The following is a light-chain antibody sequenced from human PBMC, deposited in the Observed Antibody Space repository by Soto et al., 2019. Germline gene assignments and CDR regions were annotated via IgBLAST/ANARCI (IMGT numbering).Light chain of an antibody. V-gene: IGLV2-14*01. CDR2: GVT. CDR1: SSDIGAYNY. CDR3: FSHRSGDSHV. Sequence: QSALTQPASVSGSPGQSITISCTGTSSDIGAYNYVSWYQQYPGKAPKLMIYGVTNRPSGVSNRFSGSKTGNTASLTISGLQAEDEADYYCFSHRSGDSHVFRTGTKVTVL. J-gene: IGLJ1*01.